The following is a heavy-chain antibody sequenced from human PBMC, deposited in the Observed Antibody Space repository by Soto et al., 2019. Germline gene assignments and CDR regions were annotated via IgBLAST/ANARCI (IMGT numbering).Heavy chain of an antibody. CDR3: ARVGSTSSEDY. V-gene: IGHV4-4*07. Sequence: SETLSLTCTVSGGSISSYYCSWIRQPAWKGLEWIGRIYTSGSTNYNPYLKSRVTMSVDTSKNQFSLKLSSVTAADTAVYYCARVGSTSSEDYLGQGTLVTVSS. D-gene: IGHD6-6*01. J-gene: IGHJ4*02. CDR2: IYTSGST. CDR1: GGSISSYY.